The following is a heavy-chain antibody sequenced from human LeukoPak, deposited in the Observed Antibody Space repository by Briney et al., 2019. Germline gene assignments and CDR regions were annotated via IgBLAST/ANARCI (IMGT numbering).Heavy chain of an antibody. V-gene: IGHV3-23*01. CDR3: AKDLHIVVVVAATLDY. Sequence: GGSLRLSCASSGFTFSSYAMSWVRQAPGKGLEWVSAISGSGGSTYYADSVKGRFTISRDNSKNTLYLQMNSLRAEDTAVYYCAKDLHIVVVVAATLDYWGQGTLVTVFS. CDR2: ISGSGGST. D-gene: IGHD2-15*01. CDR1: GFTFSSYA. J-gene: IGHJ4*02.